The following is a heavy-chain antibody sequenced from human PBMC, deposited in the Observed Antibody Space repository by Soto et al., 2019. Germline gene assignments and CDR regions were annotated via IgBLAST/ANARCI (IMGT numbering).Heavy chain of an antibody. Sequence: EVQLVESGGGLIQPGGSLILSCAVSGFAVTGNHMSWVRQAPGKGLEWVWIIYSGESIYYADSVKGRFTISRDNSKKTLDLQMNSLKADDTAVYYCARDYGSGRRFSGMDVWGQGTTVTVSS. J-gene: IGHJ6*02. CDR1: GFAVTGNH. V-gene: IGHV3-53*01. D-gene: IGHD3-10*01. CDR2: IYSGESI. CDR3: ARDYGSGRRFSGMDV.